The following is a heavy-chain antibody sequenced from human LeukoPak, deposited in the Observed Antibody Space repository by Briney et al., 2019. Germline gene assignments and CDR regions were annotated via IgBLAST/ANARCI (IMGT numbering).Heavy chain of an antibody. CDR1: GYTFTSYY. J-gene: IGHJ4*02. V-gene: IGHV1-46*01. D-gene: IGHD3-22*01. CDR2: INPSGGST. CDR3: ARVTYYYDSSGYYLFDY. Sequence: ASVKVSCKASGYTFTSYYMHWVRQAPGQGLEWMGIINPSGGSTSYAQKFQGRVTMTGDTSTSTVYMELSSLRSEDTAVYYCARVTYYYDSSGYYLFDYWGQGTLVTVSS.